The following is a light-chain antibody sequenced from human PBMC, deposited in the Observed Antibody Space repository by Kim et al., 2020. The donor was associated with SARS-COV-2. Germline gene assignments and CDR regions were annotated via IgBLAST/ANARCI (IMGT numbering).Light chain of an antibody. CDR3: QQKRT. Sequence: TLSLSPGEGATLPCRASQSVSSSYLAWYQQKPGQAPRLLIYGASSSATGIPDRFSGSGSGTDFTLTISRLEPEDFAVYYCQQKRTFGQGTKVDIK. J-gene: IGKJ1*01. CDR1: QSVSSSY. CDR2: GAS. V-gene: IGKV3-20*01.